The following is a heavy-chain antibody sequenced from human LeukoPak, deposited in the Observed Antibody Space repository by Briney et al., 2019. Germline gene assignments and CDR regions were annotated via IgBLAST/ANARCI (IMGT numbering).Heavy chain of an antibody. D-gene: IGHD2-2*01. Sequence: ASVRVSCKTSGYTFTSYGISWVRQAPGQGLEWMGWISAYNGNTNYAQKLQGRVTMTTDTSTSTAYMELRSLRSDDTAVYYCASSSTSWYYYYYYMDVWGKGTTVTVSS. V-gene: IGHV1-18*01. J-gene: IGHJ6*03. CDR2: ISAYNGNT. CDR1: GYTFTSYG. CDR3: ASSSTSWYYYYYYMDV.